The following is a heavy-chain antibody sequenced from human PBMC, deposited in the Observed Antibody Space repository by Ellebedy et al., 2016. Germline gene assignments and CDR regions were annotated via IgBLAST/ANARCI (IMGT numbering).Heavy chain of an antibody. V-gene: IGHV4-59*02. CDR2: VFYGGST. J-gene: IGHJ4*02. D-gene: IGHD6-6*01. Sequence: SEILSLTXTVSGGSVDTYYWTWIRQSPGKGLEWIGYVFYGGSTKYNPSLRSRVTISLDTSKNQFSLKVTSVAAADTAVYYCARDVSLYSSSPSFDFWGRGTLVTVSS. CDR1: GGSVDTYY. CDR3: ARDVSLYSSSPSFDF.